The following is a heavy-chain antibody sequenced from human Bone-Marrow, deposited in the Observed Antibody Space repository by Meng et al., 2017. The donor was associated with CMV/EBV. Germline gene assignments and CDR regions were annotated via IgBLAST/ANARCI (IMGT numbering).Heavy chain of an antibody. CDR3: ARDTYSNYVLPHYYYYGMDV. Sequence: GESLKISCAASGFTFSSYGMHWVRQAPGKGLEWVANIKQDGSEKYYVDSVKGRFTISRDNAKNSLYLQMNSLRAEDTAVYYCARDTYSNYVLPHYYYYGMDVWGQGTTVTVSS. V-gene: IGHV3-7*01. CDR2: IKQDGSEK. J-gene: IGHJ6*02. D-gene: IGHD4-11*01. CDR1: GFTFSSYG.